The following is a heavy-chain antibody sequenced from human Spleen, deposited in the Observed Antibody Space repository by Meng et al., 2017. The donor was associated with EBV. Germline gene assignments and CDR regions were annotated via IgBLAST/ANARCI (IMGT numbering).Heavy chain of an antibody. CDR3: ASGSGGNFDF. D-gene: IGHD3-16*01. J-gene: IGHJ4*02. Sequence: QVPVQESGPGLVKPLQTLSLTCSVSGGSISSGTYYWSWIRQPPGRGLEWIGYIYHNGDTYYSPSLQSRLTISVDTSKNQFSLKMSSVTAADTAVYFCASGSGGNFDFWGQGTLVTVSS. V-gene: IGHV4-30-4*01. CDR2: IYHNGDT. CDR1: GGSISSGTYY.